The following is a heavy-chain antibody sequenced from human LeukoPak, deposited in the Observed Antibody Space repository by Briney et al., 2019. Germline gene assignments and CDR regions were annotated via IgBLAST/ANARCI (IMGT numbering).Heavy chain of an antibody. CDR1: GGSFXGYH. CDR3: ARGGGGYSYGYIY. J-gene: IGHJ4*02. Sequence: SETLSLTCAVYGGSFXGYHWSWIRQPPGXXXXWIGEINHSGSTNYNPSLKSRVTISVDTSKNQFSLKLSSVTAADTAVYYCARGGGGYSYGYIYWGQGTLVTVSS. D-gene: IGHD5-18*01. CDR2: INHSGST. V-gene: IGHV4-34*01.